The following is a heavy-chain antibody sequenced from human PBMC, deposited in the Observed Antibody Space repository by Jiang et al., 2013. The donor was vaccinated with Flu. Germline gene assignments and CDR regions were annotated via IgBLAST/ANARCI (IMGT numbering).Heavy chain of an antibody. Sequence: RLSCAASGFTFSSYAMSWVRQAPGKGLEWVSAISGSGGSTYYADSVKGRFTISRDNSKNTLYLQMNSLRAEDTAVYYCAKDGNLFGVVAHFDYWGQGTLVTVSS. CDR2: ISGSGGST. V-gene: IGHV3-23*01. CDR1: GFTFSSYA. CDR3: AKDGNLFGVVAHFDY. J-gene: IGHJ4*02. D-gene: IGHD3-3*01.